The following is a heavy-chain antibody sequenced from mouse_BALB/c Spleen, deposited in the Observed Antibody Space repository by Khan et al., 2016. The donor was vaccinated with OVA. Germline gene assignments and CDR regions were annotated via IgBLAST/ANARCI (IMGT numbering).Heavy chain of an antibody. CDR1: GFSLSRYN. V-gene: IGHV2-6-4*01. Sequence: VQLQESGPGLVAPSQSLSITCTVSGFSLSRYNIHWVRQPPGKGLEWLGMIWGGGGTDYNSTLKSRLSISKDNSKNQVFLKMNSLQTDDTAMYFCARAYYRYDGYYAMDYCGQGTSVTVSS. CDR3: ARAYYRYDGYYAMDY. D-gene: IGHD2-14*01. J-gene: IGHJ4*01. CDR2: IWGGGGT.